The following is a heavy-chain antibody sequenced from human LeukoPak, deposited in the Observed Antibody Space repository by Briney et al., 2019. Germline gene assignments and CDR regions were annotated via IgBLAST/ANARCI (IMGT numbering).Heavy chain of an antibody. J-gene: IGHJ4*02. CDR2: IYYSGCT. Sequence: SETLSLTCTVSGGSISTYYWSWIRQPPGKGLEWIGYIYYSGCTNYNPSLKSRVTISVDTSKNQFSLNLTSLTAADTAVYYCAKGGKGFPLGLRFDSWGQGTLVSVSS. CDR3: AKGGKGFPLGLRFDS. D-gene: IGHD2-21*01. CDR1: GGSISTYY. V-gene: IGHV4-59*01.